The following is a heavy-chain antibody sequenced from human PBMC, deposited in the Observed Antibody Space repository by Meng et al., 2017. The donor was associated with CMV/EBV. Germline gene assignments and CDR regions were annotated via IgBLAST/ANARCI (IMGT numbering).Heavy chain of an antibody. V-gene: IGHV4-39*07. Sequence: SETLSLTCTVPGGSISTSSYYWGWIRQPPGKGREWIGSIYYSGSTYYNPSLKSRVTISVDTSKNQFSLKLSSVTAADTAVYYCARVNVVVPAAISFDYWGQGTLVTVSS. J-gene: IGHJ4*02. CDR2: IYYSGST. D-gene: IGHD2-2*02. CDR3: ARVNVVVPAAISFDY. CDR1: GGSISTSSYY.